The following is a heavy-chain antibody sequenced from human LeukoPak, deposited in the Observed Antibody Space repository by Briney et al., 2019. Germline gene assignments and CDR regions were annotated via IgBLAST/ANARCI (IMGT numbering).Heavy chain of an antibody. V-gene: IGHV4-59*13. J-gene: IGHJ6*02. CDR3: ARVHYGSGSYYTAAYYYGMDV. Sequence: PSETLSLTCTVSGGSISSYYCSWIRQPPGKGLEWIGYIYYSGSTNYNPSLKSRVTISVDTSKNQFSLKLSPVTAADTAVYYCARVHYGSGSYYTAAYYYGMDVWGQGTTVTVSS. CDR2: IYYSGST. D-gene: IGHD3-10*01. CDR1: GGSISSYY.